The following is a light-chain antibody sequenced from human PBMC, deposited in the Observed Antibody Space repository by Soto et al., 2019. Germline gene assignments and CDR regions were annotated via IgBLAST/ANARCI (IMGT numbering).Light chain of an antibody. V-gene: IGKV1-39*01. CDR3: QQRYSAPYS. Sequence: DIQMTQSPSSLSASVGDRVTITCRASQSIYSSLNWYHQKPGKAPKLLIYAASNLQSGVPSRFSGSGSVTDFTLSISSLQPEDFATYYCQQRYSAPYSFGQGTKLEI. J-gene: IGKJ2*03. CDR2: AAS. CDR1: QSIYSS.